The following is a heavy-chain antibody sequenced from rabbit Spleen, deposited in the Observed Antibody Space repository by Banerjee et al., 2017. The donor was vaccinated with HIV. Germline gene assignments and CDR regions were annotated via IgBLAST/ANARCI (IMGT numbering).Heavy chain of an antibody. CDR3: ARDTSSSFSSYGMDL. CDR2: IDIGSSGFT. J-gene: IGHJ6*01. Sequence: QSLEESGGDLVKPGASLTLTCTASGVSFSSSSYMCWVRQAPGKGLEWIACIDIGSSGFTYFASWAKDRFTYSKTSSTTVTLQMTRLTAADTATYFCARDTSSSFSSYGMDLWDPGTLVTVS. D-gene: IGHD1-1*01. V-gene: IGHV1S40*01. CDR1: GVSFSSSSY.